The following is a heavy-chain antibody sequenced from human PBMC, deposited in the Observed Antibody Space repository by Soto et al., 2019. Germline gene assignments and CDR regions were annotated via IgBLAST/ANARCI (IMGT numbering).Heavy chain of an antibody. V-gene: IGHV3-21*01. CDR1: GFTFSSYS. Sequence: EVQLVESGGGLVKPGGSLRLSCAASGFTFSSYSMNWVRQAPGKGLEWVSSISSSSSYIYYAVSVKGRFTISRDNAKNSLYLQMNSLRAEDTAVYYCARDPGYDFWSGYYSPSYYYYYMDVWGKGTTVTVSS. CDR2: ISSSSSYI. J-gene: IGHJ6*03. D-gene: IGHD3-3*01. CDR3: ARDPGYDFWSGYYSPSYYYYYMDV.